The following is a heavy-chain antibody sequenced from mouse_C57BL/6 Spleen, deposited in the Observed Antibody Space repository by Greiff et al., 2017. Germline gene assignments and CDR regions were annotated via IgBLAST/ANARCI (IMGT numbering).Heavy chain of an antibody. CDR2: IHPNSGST. Sequence: QVQLQQPGAELVKPGASVKLSCKASGYTFTSYWMHWVKQRPGQGLEWIGMIHPNSGSTNYNEKFKSKATLTVDKSSSTAYMQLSSLTSEDSAVYYCARELGLREFDYWGQGTTLTVSS. J-gene: IGHJ2*01. CDR3: ARELGLREFDY. CDR1: GYTFTSYW. V-gene: IGHV1-64*01. D-gene: IGHD2-2*01.